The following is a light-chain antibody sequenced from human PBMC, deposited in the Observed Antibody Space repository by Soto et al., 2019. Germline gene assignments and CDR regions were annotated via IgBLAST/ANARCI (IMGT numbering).Light chain of an antibody. CDR2: LNSDGSH. CDR1: RGHSSYA. J-gene: IGLJ1*01. V-gene: IGLV4-69*01. CDR3: QTWGTGIHV. Sequence: QLVLTQSPSASASLGASVTLTCTLSRGHSSYAIAWHQQQPEKGPRYLMKLNSDGSHSRGDGIPDRFSGSSSGAERYLTISSLQSEDEADYYCQTWGTGIHVFGTGTQLTVL.